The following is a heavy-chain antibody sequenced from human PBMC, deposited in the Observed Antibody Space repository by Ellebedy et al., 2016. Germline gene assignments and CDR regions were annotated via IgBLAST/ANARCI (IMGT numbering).Heavy chain of an antibody. CDR3: ARGSSSWYYYYMDV. Sequence: SETLSLTXAVYGGSFSGYYWSWIRQPPGKGLEWIAEINHSGSTNYNPSLKSRVTISVDTSKNQFSLKLSSVTAADTAVYYCARGSSSWYYYYMDVWGKGTTVTVSS. J-gene: IGHJ6*03. D-gene: IGHD6-6*01. CDR2: INHSGST. V-gene: IGHV4-34*01. CDR1: GGSFSGYY.